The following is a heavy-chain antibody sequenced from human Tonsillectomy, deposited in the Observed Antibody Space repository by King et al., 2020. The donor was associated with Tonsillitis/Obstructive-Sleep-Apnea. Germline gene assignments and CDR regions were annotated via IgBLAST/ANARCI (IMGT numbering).Heavy chain of an antibody. Sequence: VQLVESGGVVVQPGGSLRLSCAASGFIFDDYTMHWVRQAPGKGLEWVSLISWDGGSTYYADSVKGRFTISRDNSKNSLYLQMNSLRTEDTALYYCAKGGAYGSSSVPRHYYVMDVWGQGTTVTVSS. D-gene: IGHD6-6*01. V-gene: IGHV3-43*01. CDR3: AKGGAYGSSSVPRHYYVMDV. CDR1: GFIFDDYT. CDR2: ISWDGGST. J-gene: IGHJ6*02.